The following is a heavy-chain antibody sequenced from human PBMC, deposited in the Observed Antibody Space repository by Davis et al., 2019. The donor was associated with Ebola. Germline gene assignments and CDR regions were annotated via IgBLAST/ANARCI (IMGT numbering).Heavy chain of an antibody. V-gene: IGHV4-30-2*01. CDR3: ARHSLWFGESGGVYYFDY. CDR1: GGSISSGGYS. J-gene: IGHJ4*02. D-gene: IGHD3-10*01. Sequence: SETLSLTCAASGGSISSGGYSWSCIRQPPGKGREWMGYIYHSGSTYYNPSLKSRVTISVDRSKNQFSLKLSSVTAADTAVYYCARHSLWFGESGGVYYFDYWGQGTLVTVSS. CDR2: IYHSGST.